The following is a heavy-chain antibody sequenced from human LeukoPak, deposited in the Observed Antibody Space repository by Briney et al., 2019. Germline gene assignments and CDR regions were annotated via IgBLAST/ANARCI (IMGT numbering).Heavy chain of an antibody. D-gene: IGHD3-10*01. CDR2: FHYSGST. Sequence: SETLSLTCTVSDGSISSYYWSWIRQPPGMGLEFIGYFHYSGSTNYNPSLKSRVTILVDMSRNQFSLKLSSVTAADTAVYYCARVITTLRGVDNWIDPWGQGILVTVSS. CDR1: DGSISSYY. V-gene: IGHV4-59*01. J-gene: IGHJ5*02. CDR3: ARVITTLRGVDNWIDP.